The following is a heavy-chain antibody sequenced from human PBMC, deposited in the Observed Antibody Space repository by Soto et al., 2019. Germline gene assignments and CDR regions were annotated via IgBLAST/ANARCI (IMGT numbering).Heavy chain of an antibody. J-gene: IGHJ2*01. D-gene: IGHD6-13*01. V-gene: IGHV3-33*01. CDR3: ARFTQGDDDRRYCSTGSAVRLNRTSDL. CDR2: IRCDGSQK. Sequence: GKDLERLAGIRCDGSQKYYANSVRGRFTISRDNSKSTVSLHMNSLSAEDTAVYYCARFTQGDDDRRYCSTGSAVRLNRTSDL.